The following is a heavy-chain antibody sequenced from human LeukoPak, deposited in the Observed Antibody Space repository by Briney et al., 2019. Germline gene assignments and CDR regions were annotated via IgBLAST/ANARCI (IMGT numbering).Heavy chain of an antibody. CDR3: TTYYGSGGYYFYFDY. J-gene: IGHJ4*02. CDR2: ISGSGGST. Sequence: GGSLRLSCAASGFTFSSYAMSWVRQAPGKGLEWVSAISGSGGSTYYADSVKGRFTISRDNSKNTLYLQMNSLRTEDTAVYYCTTYYGSGGYYFYFDYWGQGTLVTVSS. V-gene: IGHV3-23*01. CDR1: GFTFSSYA. D-gene: IGHD3-10*01.